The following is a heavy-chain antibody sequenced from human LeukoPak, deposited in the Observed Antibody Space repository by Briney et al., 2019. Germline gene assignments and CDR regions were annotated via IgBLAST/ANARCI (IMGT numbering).Heavy chain of an antibody. V-gene: IGHV3-23*01. CDR3: AKTVADHDY. CDR1: GFTFTTYG. J-gene: IGHJ4*02. Sequence: GGSLRLSCADSGFTFTTYGMTWVRQAPGKGLEWVAVISGMGGRTYYADSVKGRFTISRDNSDNTLYLRMNSLRVEDTAVYYCAKTVADHDYWGQGTLVTVSS. D-gene: IGHD6-19*01. CDR2: ISGMGGRT.